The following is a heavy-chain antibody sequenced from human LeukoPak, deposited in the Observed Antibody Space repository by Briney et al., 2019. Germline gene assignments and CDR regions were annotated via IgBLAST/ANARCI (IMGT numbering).Heavy chain of an antibody. Sequence: GGSLRLSCAASGFTFSSYSMNWVRQAPGKGPEWVSFIDTSAAYIYYGDSMRGRFTISRDNAKNSLYLQMNGLRAEDTAVYYCARGRSITLLRGVAMSDGFDIWGQGTMVTVSS. D-gene: IGHD3-10*01. CDR1: GFTFSSYS. J-gene: IGHJ3*02. CDR3: ARGRSITLLRGVAMSDGFDI. CDR2: IDTSAAYI. V-gene: IGHV3-21*01.